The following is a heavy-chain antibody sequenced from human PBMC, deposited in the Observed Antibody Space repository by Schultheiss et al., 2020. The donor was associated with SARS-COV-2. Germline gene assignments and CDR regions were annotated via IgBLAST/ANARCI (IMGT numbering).Heavy chain of an antibody. V-gene: IGHV4-4*08. CDR3: ARGRFQYDYVWGSYFDY. Sequence: GSLRLSCAASGFTFSNAWMSWVRQAPGKGLEWVGRIYTSGSTNYNPSLKSRVTISVDTSKNQFSLQLNSVTPEDTAVYYCARGRFQYDYVWGSYFDYWGQGTLVTVSS. CDR2: IYTSGST. D-gene: IGHD3-16*01. CDR1: GFTFSNAW. J-gene: IGHJ4*02.